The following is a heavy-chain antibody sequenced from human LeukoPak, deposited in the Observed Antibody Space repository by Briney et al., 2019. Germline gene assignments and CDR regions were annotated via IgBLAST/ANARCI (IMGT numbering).Heavy chain of an antibody. CDR2: INSDGSST. Sequence: QAGGSLRLYCAASGFTFSSYWMHWVRQAPGKGLVWVSRINSDGSSTSYADSVKGRFTISRDNAKNTLYLQMNSLRAEDTAVYYCARGIFERVYAFDIWGQGTMVTVSS. J-gene: IGHJ3*02. D-gene: IGHD3-3*01. CDR3: ARGIFERVYAFDI. CDR1: GFTFSSYW. V-gene: IGHV3-74*01.